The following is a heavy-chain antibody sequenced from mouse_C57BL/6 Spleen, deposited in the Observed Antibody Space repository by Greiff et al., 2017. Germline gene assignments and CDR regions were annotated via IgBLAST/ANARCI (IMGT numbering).Heavy chain of an antibody. CDR2: ISDGGSYT. Sequence: EVQVVESGGGLVKPGGSLKLSCAASGFTFSSYAMSWVRQTPEKRLEWVATISDGGSYTYYPDNVKGRFTISRDNAKNNLYLQMSHLKSEDTAMYYCARGGTTVGAGPLGYWGQGTTLTVSS. V-gene: IGHV5-4*01. CDR3: ARGGTTVGAGPLGY. CDR1: GFTFSSYA. J-gene: IGHJ2*01. D-gene: IGHD1-1*01.